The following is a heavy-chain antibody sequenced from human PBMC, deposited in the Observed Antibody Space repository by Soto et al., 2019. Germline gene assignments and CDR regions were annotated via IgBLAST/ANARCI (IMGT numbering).Heavy chain of an antibody. CDR2: IWYDGSNK. CDR3: ARNTYYDFWSGPAWFDP. Sequence: PGGSLRLSCAASGFTFSSYGMHWVRQAPGKGLEWVAVIWYDGSNKYYADSVKGRFTISRDNSKNTLYLQMNSLRAEDTAVYYCARNTYYDFWSGPAWFDPWGQGTLVTVSS. CDR1: GFTFSSYG. J-gene: IGHJ5*02. D-gene: IGHD3-3*01. V-gene: IGHV3-33*01.